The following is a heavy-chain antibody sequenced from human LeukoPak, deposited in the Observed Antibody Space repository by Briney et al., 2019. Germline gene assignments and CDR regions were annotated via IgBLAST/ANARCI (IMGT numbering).Heavy chain of an antibody. CDR1: GFTFSNAW. CDR3: TTTIRYYGDYEQFDY. V-gene: IGHV3-15*01. D-gene: IGHD4-17*01. CDR2: IKSKTDGGTT. Sequence: PGGSLRPSCAASGFTFSNAWMSWVRQAPGKGLEWVGRIKSKTDGGTTDYAAPVKGRFTISRDDSKNTLYLQMNSLKTEDTAVYYCTTTIRYYGDYEQFDYWGQGTLVTVSS. J-gene: IGHJ4*02.